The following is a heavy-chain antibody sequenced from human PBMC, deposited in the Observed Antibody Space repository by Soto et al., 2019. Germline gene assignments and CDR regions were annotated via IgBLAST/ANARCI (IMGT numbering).Heavy chain of an antibody. CDR2: IIVDNGNT. Sequence: SVKVSCKASGFTFITSTVQWVRQARGQPLEWIGWIIVDNGNTIYAQKLQVRVTITTDTSTSTAYMELRSLTSDDTAVYYCARDPSNTSGNNLYLDYWGQGTLVTVS. CDR1: GFTFITST. D-gene: IGHD3-22*01. V-gene: IGHV1-58*01. J-gene: IGHJ4*02. CDR3: ARDPSNTSGNNLYLDY.